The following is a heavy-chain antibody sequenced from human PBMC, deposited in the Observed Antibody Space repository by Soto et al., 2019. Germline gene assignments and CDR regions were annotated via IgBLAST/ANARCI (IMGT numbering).Heavy chain of an antibody. D-gene: IGHD4-17*01. CDR2: IYYSGST. CDR3: AREVIPLTTDWYFDL. V-gene: IGHV4-59*12. Sequence: SETLSLTCTVSGGSISSYYWSWIRQPPGKGLEWIGYIYYSGSTNYNPSLKSRVTISVDTSKNQFSLKLSSVTAADTAVYYCAREVIPLTTDWYFDLWGRGILVTVSS. CDR1: GGSISSYY. J-gene: IGHJ2*01.